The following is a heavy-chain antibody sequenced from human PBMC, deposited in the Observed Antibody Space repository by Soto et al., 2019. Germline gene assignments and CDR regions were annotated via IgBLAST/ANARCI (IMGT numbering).Heavy chain of an antibody. CDR1: GYTFINYG. J-gene: IGHJ6*02. Sequence: GASVKVSCKASGYTFINYGISWVRQAPGQGLEWMGWTTAYNGNTNYAQKFQNRLTMTTDTSTSTAYMELRRLRSDDTAVYYCARDQGLRFLEWFPPELYGMDVWGQGTTVTVSS. D-gene: IGHD3-3*01. CDR3: ARDQGLRFLEWFPPELYGMDV. V-gene: IGHV1-18*01. CDR2: TTAYNGNT.